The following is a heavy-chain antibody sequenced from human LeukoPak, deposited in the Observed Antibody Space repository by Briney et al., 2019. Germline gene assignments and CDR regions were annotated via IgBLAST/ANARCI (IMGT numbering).Heavy chain of an antibody. Sequence: PGGSLRLSCSASGFTFSSYSMNWVRQAPGKGLEWVSYISGSGKTIYYADSVKGRFTISRDNAKNSLFLQMNSLRVEDTAVYYCARDTSGWYRWFDPWGQGTLVTVSS. D-gene: IGHD6-19*01. J-gene: IGHJ5*02. CDR3: ARDTSGWYRWFDP. CDR1: GFTFSSYS. V-gene: IGHV3-48*01. CDR2: ISGSGKTI.